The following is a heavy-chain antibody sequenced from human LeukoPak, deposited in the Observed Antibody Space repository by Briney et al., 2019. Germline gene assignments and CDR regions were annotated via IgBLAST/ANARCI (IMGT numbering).Heavy chain of an antibody. CDR2: MNPNSGNT. D-gene: IGHD2-2*01. J-gene: IGHJ6*02. CDR1: GYTFTSYD. Sequence: GASVKVSCKASGYTFTSYDINWVRQATGQGLEWMGWMNPNSGNTGYAQKFQGRVTMTRNTSISTAYMELSSLRPEDTAVYYCARGHCSSTSCYYLYYYYYGMDVWGQGTTVTVSS. V-gene: IGHV1-8*01. CDR3: ARGHCSSTSCYYLYYYYYGMDV.